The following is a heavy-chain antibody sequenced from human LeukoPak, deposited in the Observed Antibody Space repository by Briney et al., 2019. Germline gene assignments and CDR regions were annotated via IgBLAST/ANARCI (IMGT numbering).Heavy chain of an antibody. V-gene: IGHV4-4*02. CDR2: IHHTGTI. D-gene: IGHD4-17*01. CDR1: GGSVSSSNW. J-gene: IGHJ1*01. Sequence: SETLSLTCAVSGGSVSSSNWWSWVRQPPGKGLEWIAEIHHTGTINYNPSLKSRVTISVDRAKNQFSLKLSSVTAADTAVYYCASHYGDYGYFQHWGQGTLVTVSS. CDR3: ASHYGDYGYFQH.